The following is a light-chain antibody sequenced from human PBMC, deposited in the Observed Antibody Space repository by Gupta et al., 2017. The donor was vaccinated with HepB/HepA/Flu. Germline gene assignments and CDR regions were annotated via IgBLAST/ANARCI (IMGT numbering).Light chain of an antibody. Sequence: QSALAQPASVSGSPGQSITISCTGTLSDVGGYNYVSWYQQHPGKAPKLMIYDVSNRRSGVSNSFSGSKSGNTASMTISGLQAEDEADYYCSSYTSSSTYVVFGGGTKLTVL. CDR1: LSDVGGYNY. J-gene: IGLJ2*01. V-gene: IGLV2-14*03. CDR2: DVS. CDR3: SSYTSSSTYVV.